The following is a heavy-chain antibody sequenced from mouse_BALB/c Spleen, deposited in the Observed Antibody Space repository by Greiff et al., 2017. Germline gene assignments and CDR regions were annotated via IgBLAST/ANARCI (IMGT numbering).Heavy chain of an antibody. V-gene: IGHV5-17*02. J-gene: IGHJ2*01. CDR3: ARNHYYGSSYFDY. CDR2: ISSGSSTI. D-gene: IGHD1-1*01. CDR1: GFTFSSFG. Sequence: EVQLVESGGGLVQPGGSRKLSCAASGFTFSSFGMHWVRQAPEKGLEWVAYISSGSSTIYYADTVKGRFTISRDNPKNTLFLKMTSLRSEDTAMYYCARNHYYGSSYFDYWGQGTTLTVSS.